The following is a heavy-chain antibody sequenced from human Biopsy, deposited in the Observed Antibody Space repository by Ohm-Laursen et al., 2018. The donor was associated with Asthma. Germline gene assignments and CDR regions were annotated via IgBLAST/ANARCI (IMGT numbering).Heavy chain of an antibody. CDR1: GFVFSQSD. J-gene: IGHJ3*02. CDR2: VSSDGHNK. Sequence: SLGLSCAASGFVFSQSDIHWVRQAPGKGLEWVALVSSDGHNKYYEDSVKGRFTISRDNSRNRLYLQINRLTVEDSAVYFCARQSGQDYGDSSGFDIWGQGTKVAVSS. D-gene: IGHD3-22*01. V-gene: IGHV3-30*03. CDR3: ARQSGQDYGDSSGFDI.